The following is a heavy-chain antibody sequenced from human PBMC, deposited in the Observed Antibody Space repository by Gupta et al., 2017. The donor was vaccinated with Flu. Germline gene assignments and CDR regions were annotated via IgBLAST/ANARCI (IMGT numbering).Heavy chain of an antibody. D-gene: IGHD3-16*01. CDR2: IDWNGDK. Sequence: GMRLSGVRQPPGKALEWLARIDWNGDKIYSASLETRLDISKDTSKNEVVLTLTNMDPGDTATYYCVRSVWGFEDDSSYFDFWGQGTVVTVSS. J-gene: IGHJ4*02. V-gene: IGHV2-70*04. CDR3: VRSVWGFEDDSSYFDF. CDR1: GMR.